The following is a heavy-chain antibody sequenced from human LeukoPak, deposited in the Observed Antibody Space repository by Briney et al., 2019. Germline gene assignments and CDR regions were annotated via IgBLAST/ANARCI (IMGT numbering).Heavy chain of an antibody. V-gene: IGHV5-51*01. CDR2: IY. D-gene: IGHD5-12*01. J-gene: IGHJ4*02. Sequence: GESLKISCKGSGYSFTSYWIGWVRQMPGKGLEWMGIIYSPSFQGQVTISADKSISTANLQWSSLKASDTAMYYCARHKRDRGYEVDYWGQGTLVTVSS. CDR3: ARHKRDRGYEVDY. CDR1: GYSFTSYW.